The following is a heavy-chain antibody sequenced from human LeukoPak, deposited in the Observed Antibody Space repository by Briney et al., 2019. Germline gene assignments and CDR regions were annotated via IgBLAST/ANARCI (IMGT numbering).Heavy chain of an antibody. J-gene: IGHJ4*02. D-gene: IGHD6-13*01. CDR2: ISSSSSTI. CDR1: GFTFSSYS. CDR3: ARGRGYASSWSVSWFDY. Sequence: GGSLRLSCAASGFTFSSYSMNWVRQAPGKGLEWVSYISSSSSTIYYADSVKGRFTISRDNAKNSLYLQMNSLRAEDTAVYYCARGRGYASSWSVSWFDYWGQGTLVTVSS. V-gene: IGHV3-48*01.